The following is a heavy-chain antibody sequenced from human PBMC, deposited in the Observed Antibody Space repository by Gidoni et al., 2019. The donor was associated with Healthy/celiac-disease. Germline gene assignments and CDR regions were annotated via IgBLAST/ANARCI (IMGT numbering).Heavy chain of an antibody. J-gene: IGHJ4*02. CDR1: GGSFSGYY. D-gene: IGHD1-26*01. CDR3: ARGVVGRGDY. Sequence: QGQLQQWGAGLLKPSETLSLTSALYGGSFSGYYWIWIRHPPGKGMEWIGKINHSGSTHYHPSLKSRVTISVDTSKNQFSLKLSSVTAADTAVYYCARGVVGRGDYWGQGTLVTVSS. CDR2: INHSGST. V-gene: IGHV4-34*01.